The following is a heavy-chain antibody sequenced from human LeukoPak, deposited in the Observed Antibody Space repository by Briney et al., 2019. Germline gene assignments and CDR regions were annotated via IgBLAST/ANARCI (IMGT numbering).Heavy chain of an antibody. CDR3: ARIEWERLGRAFDI. CDR1: GFTVNNNY. D-gene: IGHD1-26*01. V-gene: IGHV3-53*01. J-gene: IGHJ3*02. Sequence: TGGSLRLSCAASGFTVNNNYMNWVRQAPGKGLEWVSLIYSGDSTYYADSVKGRFIISRDNSKNTLYLQMNSLRAEDMAVYYCARIEWERLGRAFDIWGQGTMVTVSS. CDR2: IYSGDST.